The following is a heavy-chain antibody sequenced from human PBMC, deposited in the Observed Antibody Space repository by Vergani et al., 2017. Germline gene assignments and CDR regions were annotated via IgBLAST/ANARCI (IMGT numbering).Heavy chain of an antibody. Sequence: QVQLVQSGAEVKKPGSSVKVSCKASGGTFSSYAISWVRQAPGQGLEWMGRIIPIFGTANYAQKFQGRVTITADESTSTAYMELSSLRSEDTAVYYCFAYCSGGSCYSGLGDYWGQGTLVTVSS. CDR2: IIPIFGTA. J-gene: IGHJ4*02. D-gene: IGHD2-15*01. CDR3: FAYCSGGSCYSGLGDY. V-gene: IGHV1-69*18. CDR1: GGTFSSYA.